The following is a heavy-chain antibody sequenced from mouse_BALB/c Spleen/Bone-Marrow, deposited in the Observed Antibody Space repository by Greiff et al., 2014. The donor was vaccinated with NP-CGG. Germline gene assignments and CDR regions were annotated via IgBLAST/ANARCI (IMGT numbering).Heavy chain of an antibody. CDR2: IDPSYGGT. Sequence: HVKQSGPELEKPGASVKMSCKASGYSFTDYNMNWVKQSNGKSLEWIGNIDPSYGGTTYNQKFKGKATLTVDKSSSTVYMQLKSLTSEDSAVYYCARGHDGYRTWFAYWGQGTLVTVSA. CDR1: GYSFTDYN. J-gene: IGHJ3*01. D-gene: IGHD2-3*01. CDR3: ARGHDGYRTWFAY. V-gene: IGHV1-39*01.